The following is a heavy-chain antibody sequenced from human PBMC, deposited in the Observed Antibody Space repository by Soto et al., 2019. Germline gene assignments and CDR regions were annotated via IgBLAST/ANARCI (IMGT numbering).Heavy chain of an antibody. D-gene: IGHD4-4*01. V-gene: IGHV1-69*18. CDR1: GGTFSTYG. CDR3: ARVVMTTVPSSFYYGLDV. Sequence: QVQLVQSGAEVRKPGSSVTVSCKASGGTFSTYGITWVRQAPGQGLEWMGNIISLIGTANCAQRFRGRVTITANESTTTAYKELTSLRSEDTAVYYCARVVMTTVPSSFYYGLDVWGQGTTVTVSS. J-gene: IGHJ6*02. CDR2: IISLIGTA.